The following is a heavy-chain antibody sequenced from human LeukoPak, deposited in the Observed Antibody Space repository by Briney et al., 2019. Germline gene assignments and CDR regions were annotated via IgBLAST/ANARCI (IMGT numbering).Heavy chain of an antibody. V-gene: IGHV3-23*01. CDR3: AKAPYYYDSSGYYYFDY. Sequence: GGSLRLSCAASGFTFSSYAMSWVRQAPGKGLEWVLAISGSGGSTYYADSVKGRFTISRDNSKNTLYLQMNSLRAEDTAVYYCAKAPYYYDSSGYYYFDYWGQGTLVTVSS. D-gene: IGHD3-22*01. CDR2: ISGSGGST. CDR1: GFTFSSYA. J-gene: IGHJ4*02.